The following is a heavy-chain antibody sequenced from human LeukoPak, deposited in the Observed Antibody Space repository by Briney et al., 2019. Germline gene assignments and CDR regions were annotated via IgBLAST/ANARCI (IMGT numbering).Heavy chain of an antibody. D-gene: IGHD2-2*02. Sequence: GRCLRLSCVASGFTYNNYWMSWVRQAPGKGLEWVASIKQDGSDKYYVDSVRGRFTIPRDNAKNSLYLQMSSLRAGDTAVYYCARGYMTADYWGQGSLVTVSS. CDR1: GFTYNNYW. CDR2: IKQDGSDK. V-gene: IGHV3-7*05. CDR3: ARGYMTADY. J-gene: IGHJ4*02.